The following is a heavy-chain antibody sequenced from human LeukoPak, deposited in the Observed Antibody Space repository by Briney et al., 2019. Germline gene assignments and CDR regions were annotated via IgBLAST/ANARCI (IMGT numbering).Heavy chain of an antibody. Sequence: PSETLSLTCAVHGGSFSGYYWSWIRQPPGKGLEWIGEINHSGSTNYNPSLKSRVTISVDTSKNQFSLKLSSVTAADTAVYYCARGCQSSGYYYYFDYWGQGTLVTVSS. V-gene: IGHV4-34*01. D-gene: IGHD3-22*01. J-gene: IGHJ4*02. CDR3: ARGCQSSGYYYYFDY. CDR1: GGSFSGYY. CDR2: INHSGST.